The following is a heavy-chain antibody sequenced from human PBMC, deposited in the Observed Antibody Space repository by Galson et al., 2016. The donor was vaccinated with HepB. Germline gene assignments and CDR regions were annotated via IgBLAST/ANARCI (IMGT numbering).Heavy chain of an antibody. CDR3: VKGTGTYGSGKDY. CDR2: ITNKGGTT. V-gene: IGHV3-64D*06. Sequence: SLRLSCAASGLTFSSHSMHWVRQTPGKRLEYVSGITNKGGTTFHADSVKGRFTVSRDNSKNSMYLQMTSVTTADTAMYYCVKGTGTYGSGKDYWGQGTLVTVSS. CDR1: GLTFSSHS. J-gene: IGHJ4*02. D-gene: IGHD3-10*01.